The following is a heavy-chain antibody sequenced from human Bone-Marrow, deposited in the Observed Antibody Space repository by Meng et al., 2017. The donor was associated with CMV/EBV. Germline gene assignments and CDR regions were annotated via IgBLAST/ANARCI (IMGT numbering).Heavy chain of an antibody. V-gene: IGHV3-7*03. D-gene: IGHD3-22*01. J-gene: IGHJ4*02. CDR3: ARESYYDSSPDRGGLAY. CDR2: IKQDGSEK. CDR1: GFTFSSYW. Sequence: GGSLRLSCAASGFTFSSYWMSWVRQAPGKGLEWVANIKQDGSEKYYVDSVKGRFTISRDNAKNSLYLQMNSLRAEDTALYHCARESYYDSSPDRGGLAYWGPGQRVTGAS.